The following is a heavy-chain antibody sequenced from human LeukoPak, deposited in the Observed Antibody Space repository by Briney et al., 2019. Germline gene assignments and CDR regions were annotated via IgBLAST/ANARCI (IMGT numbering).Heavy chain of an antibody. V-gene: IGHV3-21*01. CDR2: ISSGSSYI. J-gene: IGHJ4*02. D-gene: IGHD6-13*01. CDR3: AREDRRKQQLPD. Sequence: MTGGSLRLSCAASGFTFSSYEMNWVRQAPGKGLEWVSSISSGSSYIYYADSVKGRFTISRDNAKNSLYLQMNSLRAEDTAVYYCAREDRRKQQLPDWGQGTLVTVSS. CDR1: GFTFSSYE.